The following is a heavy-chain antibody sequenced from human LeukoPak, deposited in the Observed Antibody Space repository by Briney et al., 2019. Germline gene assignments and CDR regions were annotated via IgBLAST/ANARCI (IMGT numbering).Heavy chain of an antibody. Sequence: ASVKASCKTSGYSFTAYHIHWVRQAPGQGLEWMGWINPNSGGTNFALKFPARVTLTRDTSISTVYMELSSLRSDDTAIYYCARDSNQDYGGNSADHWGQGTLVTVSS. CDR2: INPNSGGT. V-gene: IGHV1-2*02. CDR3: ARDSNQDYGGNSADH. J-gene: IGHJ4*02. D-gene: IGHD4-23*01. CDR1: GYSFTAYH.